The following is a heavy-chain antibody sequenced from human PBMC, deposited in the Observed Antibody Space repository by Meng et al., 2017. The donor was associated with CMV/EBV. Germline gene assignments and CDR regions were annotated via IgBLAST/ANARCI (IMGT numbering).Heavy chain of an antibody. J-gene: IGHJ5*02. CDR1: GGSISSYY. CDR2: IYTSGST. CDR3: AREIVVVPAAIDNWFDP. V-gene: IGHV4-4*07. Sequence: LHESGPGLVNLSEPLSLTCTVSGGSISSYYWSWIRQPAGKGLEWIGRIYTSGSTNYNPSLKSRVTMSVDTSKNQFSLKLSSVTAADTAVYYCAREIVVVPAAIDNWFDPWGQGTLVTVSS. D-gene: IGHD2-2*02.